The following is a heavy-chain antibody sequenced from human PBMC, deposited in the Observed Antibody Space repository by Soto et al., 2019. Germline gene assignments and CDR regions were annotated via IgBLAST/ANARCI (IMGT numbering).Heavy chain of an antibody. Sequence: QWQLQESGPGLVKPSETLSLTCTVSGGSISSSSYFWGWIRQPPGKGLEWIGSVYYSGCTYYNPSLKSRVTISVDTSKNQFSLKLSSVTAADTAVYYCARPTLVGVVIDAFNIWGQGTMVTVSS. J-gene: IGHJ3*02. V-gene: IGHV4-39*01. CDR3: ARPTLVGVVIDAFNI. CDR2: VYYSGCT. CDR1: GGSISSSSYF. D-gene: IGHD3-3*01.